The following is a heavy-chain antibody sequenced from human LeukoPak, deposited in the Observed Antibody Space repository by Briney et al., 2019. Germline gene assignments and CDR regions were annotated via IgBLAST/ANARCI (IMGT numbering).Heavy chain of an antibody. Sequence: SQTLSLTCVVSNGSINSGGYSWSWVRQPPGQGLEWLGYIDHSGSTYYNPSLKRRVTISVDMSKNQFSLKLSSVTAADTAVYYCARGGAYYYDSSGTTYSEPEFDYRGQGTLVTVSS. CDR1: NGSINSGGYS. V-gene: IGHV4-30-2*01. D-gene: IGHD3-22*01. CDR2: IDHSGST. J-gene: IGHJ4*02. CDR3: ARGGAYYYDSSGTTYSEPEFDY.